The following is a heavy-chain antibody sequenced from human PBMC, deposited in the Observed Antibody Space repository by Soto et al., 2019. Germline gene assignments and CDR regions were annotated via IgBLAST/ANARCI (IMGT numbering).Heavy chain of an antibody. D-gene: IGHD3-22*01. V-gene: IGHV4-30-4*01. CDR3: ARSLWGYDSSGYYFDY. J-gene: IGHJ4*02. Sequence: PSETLSLTCTVSGGSISSGDYYWSWIRQPPGKGLEWIGYIYYSGSTYYNPSLKSRVTISVDTSKNQFSLKLSSVTAADTAVYYCARSLWGYDSSGYYFDYWGQGTLVTVSS. CDR1: GGSISSGDYY. CDR2: IYYSGST.